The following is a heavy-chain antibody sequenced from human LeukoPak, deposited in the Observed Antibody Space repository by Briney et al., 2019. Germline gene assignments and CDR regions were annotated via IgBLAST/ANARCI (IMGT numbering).Heavy chain of an antibody. CDR1: GFTFSSYG. J-gene: IGHJ6*03. Sequence: GGSLRLSCAASGFTFSSYGMHWVRQAPGRGLEWVAVISYDGSNKFYADSVKGRFTISRDNSKNTLYLQMTSPRAEDTAVYCCAKDGLFLTTELKFFYMDVWGKGTTVTVSS. CDR3: AKDGLFLTTELKFFYMDV. V-gene: IGHV3-30*18. D-gene: IGHD4-11*01. CDR2: ISYDGSNK.